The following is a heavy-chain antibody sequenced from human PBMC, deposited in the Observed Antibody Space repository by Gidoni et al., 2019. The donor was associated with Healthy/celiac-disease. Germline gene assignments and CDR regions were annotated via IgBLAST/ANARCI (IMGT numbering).Heavy chain of an antibody. CDR1: GGSFSVYS. CDR2: INHSGST. Sequence: QVQLQQWGAGLLKPSETLSLTCAVYGGSFSVYSWSWIRQPPGKGLEWIGEINHSGSTNYNPSLKSRVTISVDTSKNQFSLKLSSVTAADTAVYYCARAYIRLERGITIFGVVKEKTFDYWGQGTLVTVSS. V-gene: IGHV4-34*01. CDR3: ARAYIRLERGITIFGVVKEKTFDY. J-gene: IGHJ4*02. D-gene: IGHD3-3*01.